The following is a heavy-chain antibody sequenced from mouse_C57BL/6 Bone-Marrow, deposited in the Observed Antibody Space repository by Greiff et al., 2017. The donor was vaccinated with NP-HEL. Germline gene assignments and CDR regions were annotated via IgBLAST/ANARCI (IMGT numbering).Heavy chain of an antibody. V-gene: IGHV14-2*01. CDR3: APLFITTGPFAY. J-gene: IGHJ3*01. D-gene: IGHD1-1*01. CDR1: GFNIKDYY. CDR2: IDPEDGET. Sequence: EVQLQQSGAELVKPGASVKLSCTASGFNIKDYYMHWVKQRTEQGLEWIGRIDPEDGETKSAPKFPGKATITAATSSNTAYLQLSSLTSEDTAFYYCAPLFITTGPFAYWGQGTLVTVSA.